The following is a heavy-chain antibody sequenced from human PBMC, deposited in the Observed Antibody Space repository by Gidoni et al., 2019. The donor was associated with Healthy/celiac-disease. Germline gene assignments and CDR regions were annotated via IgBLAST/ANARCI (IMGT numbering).Heavy chain of an antibody. J-gene: IGHJ3*02. V-gene: IGHV1-69*01. Sequence: QVQLVQSGAEVKKPGSSVKVSCKASGGTFSSYAISWVRQAPGQGLEWMGGIIPIFGTANYAQKFQGRVTITADESTSTAYMELSSLRSEDTAVYYCIHDCSSTSCPFYDAFDIWGQGTMVTVSS. D-gene: IGHD2-2*01. CDR3: IHDCSSTSCPFYDAFDI. CDR1: GGTFSSYA. CDR2: IIPIFGTA.